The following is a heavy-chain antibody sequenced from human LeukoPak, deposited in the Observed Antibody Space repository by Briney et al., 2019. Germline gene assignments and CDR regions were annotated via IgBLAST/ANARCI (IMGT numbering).Heavy chain of an antibody. Sequence: SETLSLTCTVSGASVNSYYWNWIRQSPGKGLEWIGFISYIGSTNYDPSLRNRVTISLDTSKNQVFLKLNSVTAADTAVYYCAREGAAPMYYYYMDVWGKGTTVTVSS. V-gene: IGHV4-59*02. J-gene: IGHJ6*03. CDR1: GASVNSYY. CDR3: AREGAAPMYYYYMDV. CDR2: ISYIGST. D-gene: IGHD2-2*01.